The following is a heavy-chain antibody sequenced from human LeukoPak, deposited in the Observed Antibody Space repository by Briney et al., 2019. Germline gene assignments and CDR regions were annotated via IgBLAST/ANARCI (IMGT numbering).Heavy chain of an antibody. D-gene: IGHD6-6*01. CDR2: IYYSGST. V-gene: IGHV4-39*01. CDR3: ARRYSSSVDY. J-gene: IGHJ4*02. CDR1: GGSISSSSYY. Sequence: SETLSLTCTVSGGSISSSSYYWGWIRQPPGKGLGWIGSIYYSGSTYYNPSLKSRVTISVDTSKNQFFLKLSSVTAADTAVYYCARRYSSSVDYWGQGTLVTVSS.